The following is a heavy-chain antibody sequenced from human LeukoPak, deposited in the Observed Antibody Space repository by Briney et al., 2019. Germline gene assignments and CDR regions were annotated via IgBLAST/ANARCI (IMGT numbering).Heavy chain of an antibody. Sequence: GGSLRLSCAASGFTFNGYAMSWLRQAPGTGLEWVSAISGDAANTFYAESVKGRFTISKDNLKNILYLQMNGLRAEDTAVYYCAKRDYYDTTTFSPLFQHWGQGALVTVSS. CDR2: ISGDAANT. J-gene: IGHJ1*01. CDR1: GFTFNGYA. D-gene: IGHD2/OR15-2a*01. CDR3: AKRDYYDTTTFSPLFQH. V-gene: IGHV3-23*01.